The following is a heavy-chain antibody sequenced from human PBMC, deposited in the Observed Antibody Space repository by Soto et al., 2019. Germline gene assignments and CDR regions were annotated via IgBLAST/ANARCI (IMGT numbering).Heavy chain of an antibody. D-gene: IGHD2-2*01. J-gene: IGHJ4*02. Sequence: EVQVVESGGGLVQPGGSLRLSCAASGFIFSNCWMSWVRQAPGKWLEWVANIKQDGSEKHYVDSVKGRFTISRDNADNSLYLQMNSLRAEDTAVYYCAKNNLYCSSTNCFVFDYWGQGTLVTVSS. CDR2: IKQDGSEK. CDR1: GFIFSNCW. V-gene: IGHV3-7*01. CDR3: AKNNLYCSSTNCFVFDY.